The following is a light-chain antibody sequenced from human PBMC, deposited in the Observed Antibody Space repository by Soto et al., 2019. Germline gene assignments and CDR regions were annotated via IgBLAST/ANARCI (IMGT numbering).Light chain of an antibody. V-gene: IGKV3-20*01. CDR2: GAS. Sequence: EIGLTQSPGTMSLSTGERATLSCRASQSVSSSYLAWYHQKPGQAPRLLIYGASGRAAGIPDRFSGSGSGTDFTLTISCLETEASAVYYCQQYGNSPTFGQANKLEIK. J-gene: IGKJ2*01. CDR1: QSVSSSY. CDR3: QQYGNSPT.